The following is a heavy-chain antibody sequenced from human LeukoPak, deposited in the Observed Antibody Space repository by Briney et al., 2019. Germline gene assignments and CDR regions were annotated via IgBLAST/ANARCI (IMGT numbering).Heavy chain of an antibody. Sequence: PGGSLRLSCAASGFTFSSYGMHWVRQAPGKGLEWVAFIRSDGSNVYYTDSVKGRFSISRDSSWNTLYLQMNSLRAEDTAVYSCARDSLRYCSGDSCYYNYWGQGTLVTVSS. V-gene: IGHV3-30*02. CDR1: GFTFSSYG. D-gene: IGHD2-15*01. CDR2: IRSDGSNV. J-gene: IGHJ4*02. CDR3: ARDSLRYCSGDSCYYNY.